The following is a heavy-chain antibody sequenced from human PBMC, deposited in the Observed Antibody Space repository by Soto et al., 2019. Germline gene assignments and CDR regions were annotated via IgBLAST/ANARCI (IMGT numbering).Heavy chain of an antibody. CDR1: GFTFDDYA. J-gene: IGHJ4*02. D-gene: IGHD6-19*01. CDR3: AKDKTEQWLMVVDY. V-gene: IGHV3-9*01. CDR2: ISWNSGSI. Sequence: GGSLRLSCAASGFTFDDYAMHWVRQAPGKGLEWVSGISWNSGSIGYADSVKGRFTISRDNAKNSLYLQMNSLRAEDTALYYCAKDKTEQWLMVVDYWGQGTLVTVSS.